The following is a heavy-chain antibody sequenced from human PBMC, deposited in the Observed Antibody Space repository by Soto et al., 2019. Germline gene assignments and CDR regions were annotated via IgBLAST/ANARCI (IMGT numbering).Heavy chain of an antibody. CDR2: IKSKTDGGTT. CDR1: GFTFSNAW. CDR3: TTDRPMVPGFDT. Sequence: GGSLRLSCAASGFTFSNAWMSWVRQAPGKGLEWVGRIKSKTDGGTTDYAAPVKGRFTISRDDSKNTLYLQMNSLKTEDTAVYYCTTDRPMVPGFDTWGQGTLVTVFS. V-gene: IGHV3-15*01. J-gene: IGHJ5*02. D-gene: IGHD3-10*01.